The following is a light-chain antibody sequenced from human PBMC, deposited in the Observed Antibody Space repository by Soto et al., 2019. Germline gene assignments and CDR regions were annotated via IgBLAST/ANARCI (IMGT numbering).Light chain of an antibody. Sequence: QSALTQPASVSGSPGQSITISCIGTSSDIGAYDYVSWYHQHPVRAPKLIIYEVSDRFSGLSYRFSGSKSGNTASLTISGLQAEDEADYYSTCFSSPSSLYGFGSGTKVTV. CDR1: SSDIGAYDY. CDR2: EVS. J-gene: IGLJ1*01. V-gene: IGLV2-14*03. CDR3: TCFSSPSSLYG.